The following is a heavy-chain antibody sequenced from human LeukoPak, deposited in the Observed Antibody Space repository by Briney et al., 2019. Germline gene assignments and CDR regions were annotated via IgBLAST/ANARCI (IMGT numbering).Heavy chain of an antibody. D-gene: IGHD3-10*01. Sequence: GGSLRLSCAASGFTLSSCGMHWFRQAPGKGLEWVAVITYDGITTYFDDSVKGRFTISRDTSKSMLYLQMNSLRPEDTAVYYCVKEQSSGNYRTADFWGQGTLVTVSS. V-gene: IGHV3-30*18. J-gene: IGHJ4*02. CDR1: GFTLSSCG. CDR3: VKEQSSGNYRTADF. CDR2: ITYDGITT.